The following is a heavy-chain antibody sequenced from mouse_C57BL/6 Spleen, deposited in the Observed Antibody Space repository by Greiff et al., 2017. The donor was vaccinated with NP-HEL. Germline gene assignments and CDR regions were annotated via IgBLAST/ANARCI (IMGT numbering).Heavy chain of an antibody. CDR3: ARVGDWFAY. V-gene: IGHV1-54*01. Sequence: VQLQQSGAELVRPGTSVKVSCKASGYAFTNYLIEWVKQRPGQGLEWIGVINPGSGGTNYNEKFKGKATLTADKSSSTAYMQLSSLTSEDSAVYFCARVGDWFAYWGQGTLVTVSA. J-gene: IGHJ3*01. CDR2: INPGSGGT. CDR1: GYAFTNYL.